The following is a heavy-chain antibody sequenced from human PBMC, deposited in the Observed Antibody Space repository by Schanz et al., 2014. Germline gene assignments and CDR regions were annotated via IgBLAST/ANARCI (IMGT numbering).Heavy chain of an antibody. CDR1: GGSFSGYY. CDR3: ARERDALDI. Sequence: QVQLQQWGAGLLKPSETLSLTCAVYGGSFSGYYWSWIRQPPGKGLEWIGEINHSGSTNYNPSLKSRVTISVDTSKNHFSLKVRSVTAADTALYYCARERDALDIWGQGTMVIVSS. J-gene: IGHJ3*02. CDR2: INHSGST. V-gene: IGHV4-34*01.